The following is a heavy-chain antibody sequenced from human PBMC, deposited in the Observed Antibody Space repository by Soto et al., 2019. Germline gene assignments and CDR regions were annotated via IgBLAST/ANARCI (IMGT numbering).Heavy chain of an antibody. CDR1: GFTLSNYG. CDR2: IWSGGSNK. CDR3: ARALQYQNWLYP. V-gene: IGHV3-33*01. J-gene: IGHJ5*02. Sequence: PGGSLRLSCAASGFTLSNYGMHWVRQAPGKGLEWVAVIWSGGSNKYYADSVKGRFTISRDNSKNTLYLQMNSLRAEDTAVYYCARALQYQNWLYPWGQGTLVTVSS. D-gene: IGHD4-4*01.